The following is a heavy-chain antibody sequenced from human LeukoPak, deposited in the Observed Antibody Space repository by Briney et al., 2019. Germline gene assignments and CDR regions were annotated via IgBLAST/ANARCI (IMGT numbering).Heavy chain of an antibody. V-gene: IGHV1-46*01. D-gene: IGHD3-10*01. Sequence: ASVKVSCKASGYSFTSYYMHWVRQAPGQGLEWMGLINPSGSSTTYAQKFQGRVTMTRDTSTSTVYMELSSLRSEDTAVYYCARGYGSGTYYHLWGQGTLVTVSS. CDR2: INPSGSST. J-gene: IGHJ5*02. CDR1: GYSFTSYY. CDR3: ARGYGSGTYYHL.